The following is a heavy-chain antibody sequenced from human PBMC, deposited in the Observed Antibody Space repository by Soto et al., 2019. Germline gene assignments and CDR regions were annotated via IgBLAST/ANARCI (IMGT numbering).Heavy chain of an antibody. Sequence: PGGSLRLSCAASGFTFSSYEMNWVRQAPGKGLEWVSYISSSGSTIYYADSVKGRFTISRDNSKNTMYLQMNSLSAEDTAVYHCARDQVKGTMTILWGQGTLVTVSS. CDR3: ARDQVKGTMTIL. V-gene: IGHV3-48*03. CDR2: ISSSGSTI. CDR1: GFTFSSYE. D-gene: IGHD4-17*01. J-gene: IGHJ4*02.